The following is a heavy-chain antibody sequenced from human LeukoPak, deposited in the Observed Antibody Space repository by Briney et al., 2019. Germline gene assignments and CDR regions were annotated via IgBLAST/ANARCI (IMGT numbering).Heavy chain of an antibody. D-gene: IGHD5-24*01. CDR3: ARDGRSHRDGYNPFDY. Sequence: ASVKVSCKASGYTFTSYGISWVRQAPGQGLEWMGWISAYNGNTNYAQKLQGRVTMTTDTSTSTAYMELRSLRSDDTAVYYCARDGRSHRDGYNPFDYWGQGTLVTASS. CDR2: ISAYNGNT. CDR1: GYTFTSYG. J-gene: IGHJ4*02. V-gene: IGHV1-18*01.